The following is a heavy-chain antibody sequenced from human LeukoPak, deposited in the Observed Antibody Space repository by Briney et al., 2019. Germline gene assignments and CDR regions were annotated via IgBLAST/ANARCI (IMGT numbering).Heavy chain of an antibody. V-gene: IGHV3-23*01. J-gene: IGHJ4*02. CDR3: VRRGDASSGWGDHDF. D-gene: IGHD6-19*01. CDR1: GFTFRNYG. Sequence: GGSLRLSCAASGFTFRNYGMSWVRQAPEKGLEWVSTIGGSGDKTFYADSVKGRFTISRDNSKNMVHLQMNSLTGEDTALYYCVRRGDASSGWGDHDFWGQGALVTVSS. CDR2: IGGSGDKT.